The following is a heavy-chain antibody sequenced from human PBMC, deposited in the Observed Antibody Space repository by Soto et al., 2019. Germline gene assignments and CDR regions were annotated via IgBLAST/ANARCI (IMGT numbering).Heavy chain of an antibody. J-gene: IGHJ3*02. CDR3: ARELSGIVGATTGDAFDI. CDR2: IKQDGSEK. D-gene: IGHD1-26*01. Sequence: GGSLRLSCAASGFTFSSYWMSWVRQAPGKGLEWVANIKQDGSEKYYVDSVKGRFTISRDNAKNSLYLQMNSRRAEDTAVYYCARELSGIVGATTGDAFDIWGQGTMVTVSS. CDR1: GFTFSSYW. V-gene: IGHV3-7*05.